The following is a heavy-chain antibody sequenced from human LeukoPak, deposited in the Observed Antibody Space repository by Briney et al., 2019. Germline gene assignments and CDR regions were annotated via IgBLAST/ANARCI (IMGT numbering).Heavy chain of an antibody. D-gene: IGHD1-26*01. CDR2: ISYDGSNK. CDR1: GFTFSSYA. J-gene: IGHJ4*02. Sequence: PGGSLRLSCAASGFTFSSYAMHWVRQAPGKGLEWVAVISYDGSNKYYADSVKGRFTISRDNSKNTRYLQMNSLRAEDTAVYYCARDVGSPHDYWGQGTLVTVSS. CDR3: ARDVGSPHDY. V-gene: IGHV3-30-3*01.